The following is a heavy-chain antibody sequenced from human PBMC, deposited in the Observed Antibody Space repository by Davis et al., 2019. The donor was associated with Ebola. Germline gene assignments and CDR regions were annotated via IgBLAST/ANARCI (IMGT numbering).Heavy chain of an antibody. V-gene: IGHV4-30-4*01. CDR2: IYYSGST. CDR3: ASQLVGAYTDIVVVPAAHFDY. CDR1: GGSISSGDYY. D-gene: IGHD2-2*01. Sequence: PSETLSLTCTVSGGSISSGDYYWSWIRQPPGKGLEWIGYIYYSGSTYYNPSLKSRVTISVDTSKNQFSLKLSSVTAADTAVYYCASQLVGAYTDIVVVPAAHFDYWGQGTLVTVSS. J-gene: IGHJ4*02.